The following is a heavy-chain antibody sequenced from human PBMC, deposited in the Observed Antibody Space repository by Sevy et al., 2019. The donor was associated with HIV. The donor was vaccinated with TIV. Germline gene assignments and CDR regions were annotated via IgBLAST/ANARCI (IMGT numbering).Heavy chain of an antibody. J-gene: IGHJ6*02. CDR2: MCYTGSI. Sequence: SETLSLTCTVSGGSVTSDSYYWTWIRQPPGKGLECLGYMCYTGSINYNPSLMSRVTISVDTSKNQFSLKLSSVTAADTAVYYCARMGGLTDYGVDVWGQGTTVTVSS. D-gene: IGHD1-26*01. CDR3: ARMGGLTDYGVDV. V-gene: IGHV4-61*01. CDR1: GGSVTSDSYY.